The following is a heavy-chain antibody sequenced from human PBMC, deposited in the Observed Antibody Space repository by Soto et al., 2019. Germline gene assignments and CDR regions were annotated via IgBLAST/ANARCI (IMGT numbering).Heavy chain of an antibody. J-gene: IGHJ4*02. CDR2: IYHSGST. CDR1: GGSIISGGYS. D-gene: IGHD3-10*01. Sequence: QLQLQESGSGLVKPSQTLSLTCAVSGGSIISGGYSWSWIRQPPGKGLEWIGYIYHSGSTYYNPSLTRRVTISVDRSKNQFSLKLSSVTAADTAVYYCASLLDTYFDYWGQGTLVTVSS. CDR3: ASLLDTYFDY. V-gene: IGHV4-30-2*01.